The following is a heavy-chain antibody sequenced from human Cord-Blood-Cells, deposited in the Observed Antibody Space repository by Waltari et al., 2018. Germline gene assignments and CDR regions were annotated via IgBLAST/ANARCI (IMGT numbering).Heavy chain of an antibody. V-gene: IGHV3-30-3*01. CDR2: ILYDGSNK. Sequence: QVQLVESGGGVVQPGGSLRLSCAASGFTCSSYAMHWVRQAPGKGLEWVAVILYDGSNKYYADSVKGRFTISRDNSKNTLYLQMNSLRAEDTAVYYCARDLADAFDIWGQGTMVTVSS. CDR1: GFTCSSYA. CDR3: ARDLADAFDI. J-gene: IGHJ3*02.